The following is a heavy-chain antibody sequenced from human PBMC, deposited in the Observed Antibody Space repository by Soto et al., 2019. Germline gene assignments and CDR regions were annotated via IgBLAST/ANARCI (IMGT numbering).Heavy chain of an antibody. V-gene: IGHV1-69*01. CDR1: GGTFSSYA. D-gene: IGHD3-22*01. CDR3: ARSRVTYYYDRSAVDI. Sequence: QVQLVQSGAEVKKPGSSVKVSCKASGGTFSSYAISWVRQAPGQGLEWMGGISPIFGTANYAQKFQGRVTSTADESTGTAYMELSSLGSEDTAVYYCARSRVTYYYDRSAVDIWGQGTMVTVSS. J-gene: IGHJ3*02. CDR2: ISPIFGTA.